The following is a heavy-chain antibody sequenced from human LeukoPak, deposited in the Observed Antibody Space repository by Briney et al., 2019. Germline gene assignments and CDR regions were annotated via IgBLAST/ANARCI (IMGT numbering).Heavy chain of an antibody. CDR3: ARDPGTYDSSNYYSRGFDY. CDR1: GFTFSSYA. J-gene: IGHJ4*02. CDR2: ISYDGSNK. Sequence: GGSLRLSCAASGFTFSSYAVHGVRQAPGKGLEWVAVISYDGSNKYYADSVKGRFTISRDNSKNTLYLQMNSLRAEDTAVYYCARDPGTYDSSNYYSRGFDYWGQGTLVTVSS. V-gene: IGHV3-30-3*01. D-gene: IGHD3-22*01.